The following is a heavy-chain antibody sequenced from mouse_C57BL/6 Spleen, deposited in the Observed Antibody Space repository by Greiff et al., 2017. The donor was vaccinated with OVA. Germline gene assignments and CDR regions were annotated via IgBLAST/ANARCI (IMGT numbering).Heavy chain of an antibody. Sequence: VQGVESGAELVRPGASVTLSCKASGYTFTDYEMHWVKQTPVHGLEWIGAIDPETGGTAYNQKFKGKAILTADKSSSTAYMELRSLTSEDSAVYYCTRDPFAYWGQGTLVTVSA. CDR3: TRDPFAY. J-gene: IGHJ3*01. V-gene: IGHV1-15*01. CDR1: GYTFTDYE. CDR2: IDPETGGT.